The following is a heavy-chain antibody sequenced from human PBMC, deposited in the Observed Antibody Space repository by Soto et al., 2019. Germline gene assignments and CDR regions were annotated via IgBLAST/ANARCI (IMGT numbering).Heavy chain of an antibody. CDR2: IRSKPNSYAT. V-gene: IGHV3-73*01. J-gene: IGHJ4*02. D-gene: IGHD3-16*01. Sequence: GGSLRLSCEASGFTFSGSAMHWVRQASGKGLEWVGRIRSKPNSYATAYAASVKGRFSISRDELKNTAYLQMNSLKTEDTAVYYCTSHSADDVLRKWGQGTQVTVSS. CDR1: GFTFSGSA. CDR3: TSHSADDVLRK.